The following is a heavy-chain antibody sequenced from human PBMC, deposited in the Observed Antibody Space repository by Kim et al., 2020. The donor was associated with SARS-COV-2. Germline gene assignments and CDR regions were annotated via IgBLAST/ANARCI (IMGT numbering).Heavy chain of an antibody. CDR2: ISSSGSKI. Sequence: GGSLRLSCTASGFTFSSHEMNWVRQAPGKGLEWVSYISSSGSKIYYADSVKGRFTISRDNAKNSLYLQMNSLRAEDTAVYYCARDDFRDNFDYWGQGTLVTVSS. V-gene: IGHV3-48*03. J-gene: IGHJ4*02. CDR1: GFTFSSHE. CDR3: ARDDFRDNFDY.